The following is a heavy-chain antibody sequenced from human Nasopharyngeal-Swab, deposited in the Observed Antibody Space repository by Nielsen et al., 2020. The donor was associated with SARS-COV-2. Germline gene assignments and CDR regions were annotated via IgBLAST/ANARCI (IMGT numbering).Heavy chain of an antibody. CDR1: GGSFSGYY. D-gene: IGHD3-22*01. J-gene: IGHJ4*02. CDR2: INHSGST. V-gene: IGHV4-34*01. Sequence: SVPLSLTSAVYGGSFSGYYWSWIPQPPGKGLGWIGEINHSGSTNYNPSLKSRVTISVDTSKNQFSLKLSSVTAADTAVYYCARFSDSSGYYTYYFDYWGQGTLVTVSS. CDR3: ARFSDSSGYYTYYFDY.